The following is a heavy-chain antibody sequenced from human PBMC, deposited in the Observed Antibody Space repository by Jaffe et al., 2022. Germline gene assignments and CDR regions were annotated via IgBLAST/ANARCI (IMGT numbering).Heavy chain of an antibody. D-gene: IGHD3-10*01. CDR1: GGSISSYY. Sequence: QVQLQESGPGLVKPSETLSLTCTVSGGSISSYYWSWIRQPPGKGLEWIGYIYYSGSTNYNPSLKSRVTISVDTSKNQFSLKLSSVTAADTAVYYCARVRRWNYYGSGSGKSTYYYYYYMDVWGKGTTVTVSS. CDR2: IYYSGST. CDR3: ARVRRWNYYGSGSGKSTYYYYYYMDV. J-gene: IGHJ6*03. V-gene: IGHV4-59*01.